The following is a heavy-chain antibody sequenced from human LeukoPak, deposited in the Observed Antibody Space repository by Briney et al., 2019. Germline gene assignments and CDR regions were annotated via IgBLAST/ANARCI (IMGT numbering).Heavy chain of an antibody. Sequence: PGGSLRLSCAASGFTFSSYSMNWVRQAPGKGLEWVSGISWNSGSIGYADSVKGRFTISRDNAKNSLYLQMNSLRAEDMALYYCAKDTAATMVRGVISHAFDIWGQGTMVTVSS. J-gene: IGHJ3*02. CDR3: AKDTAATMVRGVISHAFDI. V-gene: IGHV3-9*03. CDR1: GFTFSSYS. D-gene: IGHD3-10*01. CDR2: ISWNSGSI.